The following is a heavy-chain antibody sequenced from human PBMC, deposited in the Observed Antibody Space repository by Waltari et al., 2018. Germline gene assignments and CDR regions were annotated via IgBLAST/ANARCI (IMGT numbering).Heavy chain of an antibody. CDR2: SSPSNGNT. CDR3: AILPGYSSGWYDS. J-gene: IGHJ5*01. Sequence: QVQLVQSVPEVKKPGASVKVSCKASGYNFIIYGIDWVRPAPGQGLEWMGWSSPSNGNTNYAHKFHGRVTMTTDTSTTTAYMELTSLVPDATAVYFCAILPGYSSGWYDSWGQGTLVTVSS. CDR1: GYNFIIYG. V-gene: IGHV1-18*01. D-gene: IGHD6-19*01.